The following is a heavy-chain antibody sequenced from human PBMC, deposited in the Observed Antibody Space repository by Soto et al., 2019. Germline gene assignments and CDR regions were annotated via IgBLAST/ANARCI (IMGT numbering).Heavy chain of an antibody. Sequence: ASVKVSCKASGYTFTSYGISWVRQAPGQGLEWMGWISAYNGNTNYAQKLQGRVTMTTDTSTSTAYMELRSLRSDDTAVYYCARVYFGELLNAFDIWGQGTMVTVSS. V-gene: IGHV1-18*01. D-gene: IGHD3-10*01. J-gene: IGHJ3*02. CDR2: ISAYNGNT. CDR3: ARVYFGELLNAFDI. CDR1: GYTFTSYG.